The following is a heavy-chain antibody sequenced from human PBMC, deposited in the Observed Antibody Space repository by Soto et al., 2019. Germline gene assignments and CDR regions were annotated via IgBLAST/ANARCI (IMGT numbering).Heavy chain of an antibody. D-gene: IGHD1-26*01. CDR2: ISTYNGYT. CDR1: GYSFSNNG. J-gene: IGHJ5*01. Sequence: QVQLVQSGAEVKKPGASVKVSCKASGYSFSNNGINWVRQAPGQGLEWMGWISTYNGYTNYAQKFQGRVTMTTDTSTSTAYMELRSLISDDTAVYYCARGVGASVYNWFDSWGQGTLVTVSS. CDR3: ARGVGASVYNWFDS. V-gene: IGHV1-18*01.